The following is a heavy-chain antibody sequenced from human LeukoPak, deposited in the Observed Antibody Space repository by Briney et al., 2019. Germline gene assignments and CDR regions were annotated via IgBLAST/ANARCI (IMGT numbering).Heavy chain of an antibody. V-gene: IGHV1-2*06. CDR2: INPNSGGP. CDR3: ARDLTPKLRALDY. D-gene: IGHD3-16*01. CDR1: GYTFTGYY. J-gene: IGHJ4*02. Sequence: ASVKVSCKASGYTFTGYYMHWVRQAPGQGLEWMVRINPNSGGPNYAQKFQGRVTMTRDTSISTAYMELSRLRSDDTAVYYCARDLTPKLRALDYWGQGTLVTVSS.